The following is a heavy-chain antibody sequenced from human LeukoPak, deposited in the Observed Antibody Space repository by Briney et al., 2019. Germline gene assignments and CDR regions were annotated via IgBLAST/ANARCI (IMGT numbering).Heavy chain of an antibody. Sequence: GGSLRLSCAASGFTFSTYWMHWVRRAPGKGLVWLSRINSDESTTTYADSVKGRFTISRDNAKNTLYLQMNSLSAEDTAVYYCARVRYSSGWYSDYWGQGTLVTVSS. CDR3: ARVRYSSGWYSDY. D-gene: IGHD6-19*01. V-gene: IGHV3-74*01. J-gene: IGHJ4*02. CDR1: GFTFSTYW. CDR2: INSDESTT.